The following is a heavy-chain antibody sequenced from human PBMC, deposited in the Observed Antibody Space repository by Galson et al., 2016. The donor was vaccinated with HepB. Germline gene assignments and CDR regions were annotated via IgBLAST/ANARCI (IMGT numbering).Heavy chain of an antibody. D-gene: IGHD3-10*01. CDR2: INPSGGTT. CDR3: ARIGRDITMVQGVTTYYYYAMDV. V-gene: IGHV1-46*03. Sequence: SVKVSCKASGYTFTTSGISWVRQAPGQGLEWMGIINPSGGTTTYAQKFQGRVTMTRDTSTSTVYMELSSLRSEDTAVYYCARIGRDITMVQGVTTYYYYAMDVWGKGTTGTVSS. J-gene: IGHJ6*04. CDR1: GYTFTTSG.